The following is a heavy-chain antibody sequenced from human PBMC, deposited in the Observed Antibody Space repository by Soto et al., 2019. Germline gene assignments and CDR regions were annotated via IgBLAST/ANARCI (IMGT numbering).Heavy chain of an antibody. CDR2: IYYSGST. Sequence: SETLSLTCTVSGGSISSYYWSWIRQPPGKGLEWIGYIYYSGSTNYNPSLKSRVTISVDTSKNQFSLKLSSVTAADTAVYYCARHSFRGSGWYPVIDYWGQGTLVTVSS. J-gene: IGHJ4*02. D-gene: IGHD6-19*01. CDR3: ARHSFRGSGWYPVIDY. CDR1: GGSISSYY. V-gene: IGHV4-59*08.